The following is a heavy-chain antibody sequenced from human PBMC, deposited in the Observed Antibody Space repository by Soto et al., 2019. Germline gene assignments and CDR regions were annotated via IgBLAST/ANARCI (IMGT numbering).Heavy chain of an antibody. J-gene: IGHJ4*02. CDR2: INQDGSEK. CDR3: SRSLDS. Sequence: GGSLRLSCAASGFTFSTYWMDWVRQTPGKGLEWVANINQDGSEKNYVDSVKGRSTIYRDNAKNSPYLQMSSLTAEDSALYYCSRSLDSWGQGTLVTVSS. V-gene: IGHV3-7*01. CDR1: GFTFSTYW.